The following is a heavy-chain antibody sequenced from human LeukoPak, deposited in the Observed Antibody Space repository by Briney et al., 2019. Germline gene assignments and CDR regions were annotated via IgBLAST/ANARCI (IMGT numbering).Heavy chain of an antibody. CDR2: ISWNSGSI. CDR3: AKEGGDSYHYGMDV. CDR1: RFTSDDYA. V-gene: IGHV3-9*02. D-gene: IGHD2-21*02. Sequence: TRRSLRLSCAASRFTSDDYALHSVRQAPRKGPPWASGISWNSGSIGYADSVEGRFTSSRDNAKNSLYLQMNSLRAEDTALYYCAKEGGDSYHYGMDVWGQGTTVTVSS. J-gene: IGHJ6*02.